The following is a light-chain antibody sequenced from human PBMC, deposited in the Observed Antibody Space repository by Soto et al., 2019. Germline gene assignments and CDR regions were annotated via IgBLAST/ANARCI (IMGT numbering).Light chain of an antibody. CDR3: QQYANCPLT. CDR2: ITS. CDR1: QRVGTN. Sequence: EVVMTQSPATVSVAPGERTSLSCRASQRVGTNLGWYQQTPGQAPRLLISITSTRATGVPARFSGSGSGPEFPLTISSLQSEGIADYYCQQYANCPLTFGGGTKVEIK. V-gene: IGKV3-15*01. J-gene: IGKJ4*01.